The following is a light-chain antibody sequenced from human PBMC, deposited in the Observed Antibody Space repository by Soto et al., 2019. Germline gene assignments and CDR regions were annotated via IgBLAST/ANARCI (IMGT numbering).Light chain of an antibody. CDR1: SSDVGGYDR. J-gene: IGLJ2*01. V-gene: IGLV2-8*01. Sequence: QSALTQPPSASGSPGQSVTISCTGTSSDVGGYDRVSWFQQHPGKAPKIIIYGVTDRISGVPDRFSGSKSGNTASLTVSGLQAEDEADYYCASYGGRDDMIFGGGTKLTVL. CDR2: GVT. CDR3: ASYGGRDDMI.